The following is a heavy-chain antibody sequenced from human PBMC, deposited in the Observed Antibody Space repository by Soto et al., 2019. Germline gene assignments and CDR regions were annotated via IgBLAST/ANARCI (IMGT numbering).Heavy chain of an antibody. D-gene: IGHD3-10*01. CDR3: ARDQGSGMPYYYYYMDV. Sequence: GASVKVSCKASGYTFTSYAMHWVRQAPGQRLEWMGWINAGNGNTKYSQKFQGRVTITRDTSASTAYMELSSLRSEDTAVYYCARDQGSGMPYYYYYMDVWGKGTTVTVSS. V-gene: IGHV1-3*01. CDR1: GYTFTSYA. CDR2: INAGNGNT. J-gene: IGHJ6*03.